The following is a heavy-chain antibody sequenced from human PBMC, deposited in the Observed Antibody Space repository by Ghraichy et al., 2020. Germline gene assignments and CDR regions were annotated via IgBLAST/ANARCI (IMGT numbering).Heavy chain of an antibody. CDR2: INHSGST. V-gene: IGHV4-34*01. J-gene: IGHJ4*02. Sequence: GSLRLSCAVYGASFSGYYWSWIRQSPGKGLEWIGEINHSGSTNCNPSLKSRVTISVDTSKNQFSLKLSSVTTADTAVYYCARGLAQIPDFWGQGTLVTVSS. CDR1: GASFSGYY. CDR3: ARGLAQIPDF.